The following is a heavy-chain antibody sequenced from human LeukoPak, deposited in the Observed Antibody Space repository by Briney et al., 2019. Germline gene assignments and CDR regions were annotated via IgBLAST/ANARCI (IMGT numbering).Heavy chain of an antibody. D-gene: IGHD3-10*01. V-gene: IGHV4-38-2*01. CDR1: GYSISSGYY. J-gene: IGHJ4*02. Sequence: SETLSLTCAVSGYSISSGYYWGWIRQPPGKGLEWIGSIYHSGSTYYNPSLKSRVTISVDTSKNQFSLKLSSVTAADTAVYYWGKNFMVGGVMFDYGGRGPL. CDR2: IYHSGST. CDR3: GKNFMVGGVMFDY.